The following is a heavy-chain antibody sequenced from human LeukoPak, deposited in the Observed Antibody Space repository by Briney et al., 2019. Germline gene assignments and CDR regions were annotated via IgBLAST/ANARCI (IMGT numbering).Heavy chain of an antibody. CDR3: ASGLVVVITTSRYYYYGMDV. J-gene: IGHJ6*02. CDR1: GGTFSSYA. V-gene: IGHV1-69*13. D-gene: IGHD3-22*01. Sequence: ASVKVSCKASGGTFSSYAISWVRQAPGQGLEWMGGIIPIFGTANYAQKFQGRVTITADESTSTAYMELSSLRSEDTAVYYCASGLVVVITTSRYYYYGMDVWGQGTTVTVPS. CDR2: IIPIFGTA.